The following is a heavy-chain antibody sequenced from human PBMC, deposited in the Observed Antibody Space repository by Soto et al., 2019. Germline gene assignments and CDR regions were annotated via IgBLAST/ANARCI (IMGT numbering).Heavy chain of an antibody. D-gene: IGHD3-9*01. Sequence: PVGSLRLSCAASGFTFSNYWMHWVHQTPGMGLVWVSHIDIDGSDTTYADSVRGRFTISRDNAKNMLYLQVNSLRADDTAVYYCAKFRVADFLTSYTPNYYYYGVDVWGQGTTVTVSS. CDR2: IDIDGSDT. V-gene: IGHV3-74*01. J-gene: IGHJ6*02. CDR3: AKFRVADFLTSYTPNYYYYGVDV. CDR1: GFTFSNYW.